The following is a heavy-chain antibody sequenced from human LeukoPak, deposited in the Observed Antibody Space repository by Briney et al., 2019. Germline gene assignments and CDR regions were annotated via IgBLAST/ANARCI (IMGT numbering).Heavy chain of an antibody. CDR2: INHSGST. CDR1: GGSFSGYY. Sequence: SETLSLTCAVYGGSFSGYYWSWIRQPPGKGLEWIGEINHSGSTNYNPSLKSRVTISVDTSKNQFSLKLSSVTAADTAVYYCARGHPIAVAPNDWGQGTLVTVSS. D-gene: IGHD6-19*01. CDR3: ARGHPIAVAPND. J-gene: IGHJ4*02. V-gene: IGHV4-34*01.